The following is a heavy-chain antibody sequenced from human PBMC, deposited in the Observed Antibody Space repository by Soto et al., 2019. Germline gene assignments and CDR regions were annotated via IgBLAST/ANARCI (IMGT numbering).Heavy chain of an antibody. D-gene: IGHD6-19*01. CDR2: IIPSFGTA. CDR1: GSTFSSYA. J-gene: IGHJ5*02. CDR3: ARFWAVAGDNWFDP. Sequence: QVQLVQSGAEVKKPGYSVKVSCKASGSTFSSYAISWVRQAPGPGLEWMGGIIPSFGTANYAQKFQGRVTITADESTSTAYRELSSLRSEDTAVYYCARFWAVAGDNWFDPWGQGTLVTVSS. V-gene: IGHV1-69*01.